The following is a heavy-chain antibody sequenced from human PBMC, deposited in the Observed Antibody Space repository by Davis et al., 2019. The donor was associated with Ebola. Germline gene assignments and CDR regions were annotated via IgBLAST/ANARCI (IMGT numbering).Heavy chain of an antibody. CDR3: ANDLWRMAQGIEY. V-gene: IGHV3-30*18. Sequence: GESLKISCATSGFTFSSFGMHWVRQAPGKGLEWVAVISYDGSNKYYADSVKGRFTISRDNFKNTLYLQMNSLRPEDTAVYYCANDLWRMAQGIEYWGQGTLVTVSS. D-gene: IGHD2/OR15-2a*01. CDR1: GFTFSSFG. CDR2: ISYDGSNK. J-gene: IGHJ4*02.